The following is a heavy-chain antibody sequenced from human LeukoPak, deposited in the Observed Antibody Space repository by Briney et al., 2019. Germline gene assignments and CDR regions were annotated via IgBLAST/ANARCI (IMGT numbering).Heavy chain of an antibody. CDR3: AKDMPFGYCSSTSCETPTTFDY. V-gene: IGHV3-9*01. J-gene: IGHJ4*02. Sequence: GRSLRLSCAASGFTFDDYAMHWVRQAPGKGLEWVSGISWNSGSIGYADSVKGRFTISRDNAKNSLYLQMNSLRAEDTALYYFAKDMPFGYCSSTSCETPTTFDYWAQGTLVTVSS. D-gene: IGHD2-2*03. CDR1: GFTFDDYA. CDR2: ISWNSGSI.